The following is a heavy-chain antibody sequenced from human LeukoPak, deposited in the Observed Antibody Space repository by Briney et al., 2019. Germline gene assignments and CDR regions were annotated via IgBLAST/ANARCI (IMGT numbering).Heavy chain of an antibody. Sequence: SETLSLTCAVYGGSFSGYYWSWIRQPPGKGLEWLGEINHSGSTNYNPSLKSRVTISVDTSKNQFSLNLSAVTAADTAVYYCARGDLWGYMITFGGVPFDYWGQGTLVTVSS. CDR1: GGSFSGYY. CDR3: ARGDLWGYMITFGGVPFDY. J-gene: IGHJ4*02. D-gene: IGHD3-16*01. V-gene: IGHV4-34*01. CDR2: INHSGST.